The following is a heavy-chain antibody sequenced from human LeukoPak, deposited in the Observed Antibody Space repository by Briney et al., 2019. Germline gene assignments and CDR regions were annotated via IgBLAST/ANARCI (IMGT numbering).Heavy chain of an antibody. CDR1: GFTFSDFY. D-gene: IGHD1-14*01. J-gene: IGHJ6*02. V-gene: IGHV3-11*05. CDR2: ITHSSYT. Sequence: GGSLRLSCAASGFTFSDFYMSWIRQAPGKGLEWLSYITHSSYTNYADSVKGRFTISRDNAKNSLYLQMNSLRADDTAVYYCAKGHHHMDVGGQGTTVTVSS. CDR3: AKGHHHMDV.